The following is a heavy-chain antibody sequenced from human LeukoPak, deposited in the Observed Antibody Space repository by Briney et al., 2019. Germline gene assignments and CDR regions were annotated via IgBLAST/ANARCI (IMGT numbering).Heavy chain of an antibody. Sequence: SETLSLTCTVSGGSISIYYWTWFGQPAGKGLEWIGRIHTSGRSNYNPSLKSRVTISVDTSKNQFSLKLSSVTAADTAVYYCARGYCSGGSCYSVRDAFDIWGQGTMVTVSS. CDR1: GGSISIYY. CDR2: IHTSGRS. J-gene: IGHJ3*02. D-gene: IGHD2-15*01. CDR3: ARGYCSGGSCYSVRDAFDI. V-gene: IGHV4-4*07.